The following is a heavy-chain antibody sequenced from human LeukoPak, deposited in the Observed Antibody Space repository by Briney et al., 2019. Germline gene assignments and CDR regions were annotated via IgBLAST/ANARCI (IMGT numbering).Heavy chain of an antibody. J-gene: IGHJ6*03. CDR3: ASRSYYYYYMDV. Sequence: PSETASLTCTVSGGSISSSSYYWSWIRQPPGKGLEWIGSIYYSGSTYYNPSLKSRVTISVDTSKNQFSLKLSSVTAADTAVYYCASRSYYYYYMDVWGKGTTVTVSS. V-gene: IGHV4-39*07. CDR1: GGSISSSSYY. CDR2: IYYSGST.